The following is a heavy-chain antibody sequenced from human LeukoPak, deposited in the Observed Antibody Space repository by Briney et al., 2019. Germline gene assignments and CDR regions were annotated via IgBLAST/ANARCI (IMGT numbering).Heavy chain of an antibody. Sequence: SETLSLTCTVSGGSINSYYWSWIRQPPGKGLEWIGDIYYSGSTNYNPSLKSRVTISVDTSKNQFSLKLSSVTAADTAVYYCARSRGIIVVVPAAIGGSFDYWGQGTLVTVSS. CDR3: ARSRGIIVVVPAAIGGSFDY. J-gene: IGHJ4*02. D-gene: IGHD2-2*01. CDR1: GGSINSYY. V-gene: IGHV4-59*12. CDR2: IYYSGST.